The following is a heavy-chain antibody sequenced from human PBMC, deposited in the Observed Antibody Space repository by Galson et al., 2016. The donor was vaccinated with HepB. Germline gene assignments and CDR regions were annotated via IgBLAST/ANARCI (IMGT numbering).Heavy chain of an antibody. CDR3: VKDFRSCGGGDCYGWFDP. V-gene: IGHV3-23*01. J-gene: IGHJ5*02. D-gene: IGHD2-21*02. CDR2: IRNSGSNT. Sequence: LRLSCAASGFTFRNFAMNWVRQAPGKGLEWVSSIRNSGSNTYYADSVKGRFTISRDNSKNTLFLQMNNLRADDTAVYYCVKDFRSCGGGDCYGWFDPWGQGILVTVSS. CDR1: GFTFRNFA.